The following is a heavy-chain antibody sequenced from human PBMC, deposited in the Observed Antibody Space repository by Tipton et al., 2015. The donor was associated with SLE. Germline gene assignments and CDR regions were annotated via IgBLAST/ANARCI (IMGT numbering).Heavy chain of an antibody. CDR2: IYYSGST. D-gene: IGHD3-10*01. V-gene: IGHV4-59*11. Sequence: TLSLTCTVSGGPISSHYWSWIRQPPGKGLEWIGYIYYSGSTNYNPTLKSRVTISVDTSKNQVSLKLSSLSAADTAVYYCTRGGHGFVRERNDGLDVWGRGTMVTVSS. CDR1: GGPISSHY. CDR3: TRGGHGFVRERNDGLDV. J-gene: IGHJ3*01.